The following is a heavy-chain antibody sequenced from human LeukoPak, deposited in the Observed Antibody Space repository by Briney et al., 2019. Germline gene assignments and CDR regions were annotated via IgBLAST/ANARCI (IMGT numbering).Heavy chain of an antibody. D-gene: IGHD4-17*01. Sequence: KPSGTLSLTCVVSGGSISSSNWWTWVRQPPGKGLEWIGEINHSGSTNFNPSLKSRVTISVDSSKNQFSLKLSSVTAADTAVYYCARLRTTVTHYYYHGMDVWGQGTTVTVSS. CDR2: INHSGST. CDR1: GGSISSSNW. J-gene: IGHJ6*02. CDR3: ARLRTTVTHYYYHGMDV. V-gene: IGHV4-4*02.